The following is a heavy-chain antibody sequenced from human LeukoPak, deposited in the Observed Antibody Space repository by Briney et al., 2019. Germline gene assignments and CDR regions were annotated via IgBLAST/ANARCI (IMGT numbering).Heavy chain of an antibody. J-gene: IGHJ4*02. V-gene: IGHV4-30-2*01. CDR3: AREPTYDLPDY. Sequence: SQTLSLTCTVSGGSISSGGYYWSWIRQPPGKGLEWIGYIYHSGSTYYNPSLKSRVTISVDRSKNQFSLKLSSVTAADTAVYYCAREPTYDLPDYWGQGTLVTVSS. D-gene: IGHD3-3*01. CDR1: GGSISSGGYY. CDR2: IYHSGST.